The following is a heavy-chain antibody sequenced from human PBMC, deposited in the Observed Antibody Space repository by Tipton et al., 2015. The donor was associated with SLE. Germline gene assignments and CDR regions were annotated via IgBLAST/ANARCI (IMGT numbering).Heavy chain of an antibody. CDR2: IYYSGST. Sequence: LRLSCTVSGGSISSYYWSWIRQPPGKGLEWIGYIYYSGSTNYNPSLKSRVTISVDTSKNQFSPKLSSVTAADTAVYYCPRLSFIQLFDYCGHGNLVTVPS. D-gene: IGHD5-18*01. J-gene: IGHJ4*01. CDR1: GGSISSYY. V-gene: IGHV4-59*12. CDR3: PRLSFIQLFDY.